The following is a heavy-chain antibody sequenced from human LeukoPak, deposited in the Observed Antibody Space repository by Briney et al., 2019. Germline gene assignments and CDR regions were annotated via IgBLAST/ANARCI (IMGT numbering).Heavy chain of an antibody. J-gene: IGHJ6*02. CDR1: GYTFTSYY. CDR2: INPSGGST. V-gene: IGHV1-46*01. Sequence: GASLKVSCKASGYTFTSYYMHWVRQAPGQGLEWMGIINPSGGSTSYAQKFQGRVTMNRDTSTSAVYMELSSLRSEDTDVYDCARVQGYYYYGMDVWGQGTTVTVSS. CDR3: ARVQGYYYYGMDV.